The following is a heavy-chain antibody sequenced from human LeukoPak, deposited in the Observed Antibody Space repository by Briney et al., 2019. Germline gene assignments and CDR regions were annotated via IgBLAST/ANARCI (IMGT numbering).Heavy chain of an antibody. V-gene: IGHV3-23*01. CDR2: ISRSGGNS. D-gene: IGHD1-26*01. CDR3: AKDGNPPTNY. J-gene: IGHJ4*02. CDR1: GFTQNA. Sequence: GGSLRLSCEASGFTQNAMGWVRQAPGKGLEWVASISRSGGNSHYADSVKGRFTISRDNSKNTMYLQMDSLRAEDTAVYYCAKDGNPPTNYWGQGTLVTVSS.